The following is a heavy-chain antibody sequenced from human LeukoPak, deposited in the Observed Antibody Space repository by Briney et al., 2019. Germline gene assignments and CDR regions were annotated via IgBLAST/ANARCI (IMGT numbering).Heavy chain of an antibody. Sequence: SETLSLTCTVSGGSISSSSYHWGWIRQPPGKGLEWIGSIYYSGSTYYNPSLKSRVTISVDTSKNQFSLKLSSVTAADTAVYYCARQVMDYDFWSGYYAHAFDIWGQGTMVTVSS. D-gene: IGHD3-3*01. CDR3: ARQVMDYDFWSGYYAHAFDI. CDR2: IYYSGST. J-gene: IGHJ3*02. V-gene: IGHV4-39*01. CDR1: GGSISSSSYH.